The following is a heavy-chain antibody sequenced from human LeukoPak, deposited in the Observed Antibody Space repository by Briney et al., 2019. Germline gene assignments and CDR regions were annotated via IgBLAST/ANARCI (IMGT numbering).Heavy chain of an antibody. CDR3: ARAESGYFDY. CDR2: IIPIFGTA. CDR1: GYTFTGYY. J-gene: IGHJ4*02. V-gene: IGHV1-69*06. Sequence: ASVKVSCKASGYTFTGYYMHWVRQAPGQGLEWMGGIIPIFGTANYAQKFQGRVTITADKSTSTAYMELSSLRSEDTAVYYCARAESGYFDYWGQGTLVTVSS. D-gene: IGHD3-10*01.